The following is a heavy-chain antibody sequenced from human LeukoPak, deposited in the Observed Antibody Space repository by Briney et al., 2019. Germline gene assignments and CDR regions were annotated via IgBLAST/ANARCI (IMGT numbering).Heavy chain of an antibody. CDR1: GGSFSGYS. Sequence: PSETLSLTCAVYGGSFSGYSWTWIRQPPGKGLEWIGEINQSGGTNHNPSLMSRVTISVDTSKDQFSLKLSSVTAADTAVYYCARGLGYYDILTGLSYYYYYGMDVWGQGTTVTVSS. V-gene: IGHV4-34*01. D-gene: IGHD3-9*01. J-gene: IGHJ6*02. CDR3: ARGLGYYDILTGLSYYYYYGMDV. CDR2: INQSGGT.